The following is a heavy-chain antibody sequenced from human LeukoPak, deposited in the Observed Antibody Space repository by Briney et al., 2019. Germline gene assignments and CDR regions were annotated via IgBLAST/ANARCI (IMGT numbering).Heavy chain of an antibody. D-gene: IGHD1-1*01. CDR2: INPNSGGT. Sequence: ASVKDSCKASGYTFTGYYMHWVRQAPGQGLEWMGWINPNSGGTNYAQKFQGRVTMTRDTSISTAYMELSRLRSDDTAVYYCALTNWNRDYFDYWGQGTLVTVSS. V-gene: IGHV1-2*02. J-gene: IGHJ4*02. CDR1: GYTFTGYY. CDR3: ALTNWNRDYFDY.